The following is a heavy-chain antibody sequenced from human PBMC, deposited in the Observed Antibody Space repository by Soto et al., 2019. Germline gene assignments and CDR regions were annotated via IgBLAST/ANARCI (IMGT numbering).Heavy chain of an antibody. J-gene: IGHJ4*02. Sequence: GGSLSLSCAASGFTFSSYAMHWVRQAPDKGLEWVAVISYDGSNKYYADSVKGRFTISRDNSKNTLYLQMNSLRAEDTAVYYCAKDSEKDIVLVVAASPTDYWGQGT. D-gene: IGHD2-15*01. V-gene: IGHV3-30*18. CDR2: ISYDGSNK. CDR1: GFTFSSYA. CDR3: AKDSEKDIVLVVAASPTDY.